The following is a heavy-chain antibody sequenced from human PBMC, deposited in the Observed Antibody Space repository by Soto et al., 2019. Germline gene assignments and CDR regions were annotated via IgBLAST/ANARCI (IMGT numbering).Heavy chain of an antibody. CDR1: GYSFSNFW. CDR3: ERQVTQDPHYGMDV. Sequence: PGESLKISCKASGYSFSNFWIGWVRQMPGKGLEWMGVVYPGDSDTIYSPSFQGQVTISADKSISTAYLQWSSLKASDTAMYYCERQVTQDPHYGMDVWGQGTTVTVSS. CDR2: VYPGDSDT. J-gene: IGHJ6*02. V-gene: IGHV5-51*01. D-gene: IGHD2-21*02.